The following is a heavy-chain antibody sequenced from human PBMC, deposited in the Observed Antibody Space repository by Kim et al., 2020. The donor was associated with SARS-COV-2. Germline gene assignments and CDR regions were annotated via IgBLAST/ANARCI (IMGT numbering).Heavy chain of an antibody. CDR3: ARGITVTTLVY. CDR2: T. J-gene: IGHJ4*02. V-gene: IGHV1-8*01. D-gene: IGHD4-4*01. Sequence: TGYAQKFQGRVTMTRNTSISTAYMELSSLRSEDTAVYYCARGITVTTLVYWGQGTLVTVSS.